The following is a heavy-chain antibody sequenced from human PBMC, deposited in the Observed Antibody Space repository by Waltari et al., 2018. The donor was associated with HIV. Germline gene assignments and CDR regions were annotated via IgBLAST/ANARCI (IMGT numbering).Heavy chain of an antibody. D-gene: IGHD3-22*01. CDR3: AKAFYEDTAYYYDF. CDR2: IDGSGTKS. Sequence: EVQLMESAGGRVQPWGALRRSCAHSGFACVADDMTWVCQSPERGLEWVAAIDGSGTKSFYADSVKGRFTLSRDNSKNTVFLQMNSLRAADTAIYYCAKAFYEDTAYYYDFWGRGTRVTVSS. V-gene: IGHV3-23*01. J-gene: IGHJ4*02. CDR1: GFACVADD.